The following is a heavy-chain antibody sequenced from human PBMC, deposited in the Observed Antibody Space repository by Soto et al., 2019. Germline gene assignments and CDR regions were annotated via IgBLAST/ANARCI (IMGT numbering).Heavy chain of an antibody. CDR1: GFTFSSYS. CDR2: ISSSSSTI. D-gene: IGHD6-13*01. V-gene: IGHV3-48*01. CDR3: ASGGLIAAAGT. J-gene: IGHJ4*02. Sequence: EVQLVESGGGLVQPGGSLRLSCAASGFTFSSYSMNWVRQAPGKGLEWVSYISSSSSTIYYADSVKGRFTISRDNAKNSLYLQMNSRRAEDTAVYYGASGGLIAAAGTGGQGTLVTVSS.